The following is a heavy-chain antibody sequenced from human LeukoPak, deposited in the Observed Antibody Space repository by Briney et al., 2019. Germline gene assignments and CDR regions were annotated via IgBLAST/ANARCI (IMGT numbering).Heavy chain of an antibody. J-gene: IGHJ4*02. V-gene: IGHV3-30-3*01. D-gene: IGHD3-22*01. CDR2: ISYDGSNK. CDR1: GFTFSSYA. CDR3: ARGGGGYSISYYYVIY. Sequence: TGGSLRLSCAASGFTFSSYAMHWVRQAPGKGLEWVAVISYDGSNKYYADSVKGRFTISRDNSKNTLYLQMNSLRAEDTAVYYCARGGGGYSISYYYVIYWGQGTLVTVSS.